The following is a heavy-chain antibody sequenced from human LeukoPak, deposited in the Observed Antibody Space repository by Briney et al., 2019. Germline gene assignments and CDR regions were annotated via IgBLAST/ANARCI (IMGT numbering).Heavy chain of an antibody. CDR3: ARIGYSSSSLDF. CDR1: GFTFSNYR. CDR2: IKQDGSVK. V-gene: IGHV3-7*01. Sequence: GGSLRLSCAASGFTFSNYRMTWVRQAPGKGLEWLANIKQDGSVKYYVDSVKGRFTISRDNAKNSVYLQMNSLRAEDTAVYYCARIGYSSSSLDFWGQGTLVPVSS. D-gene: IGHD6-6*01. J-gene: IGHJ4*02.